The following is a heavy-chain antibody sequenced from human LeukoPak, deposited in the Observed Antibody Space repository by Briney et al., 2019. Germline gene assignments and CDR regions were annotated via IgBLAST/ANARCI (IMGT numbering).Heavy chain of an antibody. D-gene: IGHD3-22*01. CDR2: IYYSGST. J-gene: IGHJ5*02. V-gene: IGHV4-39*02. CDR1: GGSISSSSYY. Sequence: SETLSLTCTVSGGSISSSSYYWGWIRQPPGKGLEWIGSIYYSGSTYYNPSLKSRVTISVDTSKNQFSLKLSSVTAADTAVYYCARDLRITAYYYDSSGYYPVGWFDPWGQGTLVTVSS. CDR3: ARDLRITAYYYDSSGYYPVGWFDP.